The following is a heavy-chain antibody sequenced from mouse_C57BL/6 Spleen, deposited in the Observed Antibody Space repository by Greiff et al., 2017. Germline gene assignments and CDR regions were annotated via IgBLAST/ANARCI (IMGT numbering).Heavy chain of an antibody. CDR3: ARRAQGLLRYWYFDV. CDR2: IYWDDDK. J-gene: IGHJ1*03. CDR1: GFSLSTSGMG. V-gene: IGHV8-12*01. Sequence: QVTLKVSGPGILQSSQTLSLTCSFSGFSLSTSGMGVSWICQPSGKGLEWLAHIYWDDDKRYNPSLKSRLTISKDTSRNQVFHKITSVDTADTATYYCARRAQGLLRYWYFDVWGTGTTVTVSS. D-gene: IGHD2-3*01.